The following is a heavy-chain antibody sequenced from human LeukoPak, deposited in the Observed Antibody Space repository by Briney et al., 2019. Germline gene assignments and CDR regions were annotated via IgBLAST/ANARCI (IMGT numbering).Heavy chain of an antibody. Sequence: ASVKVSCKASGYTFTDYYMHWVRQAPGQGLEWMGWINPNSGGTNYAQKFQGRVTMTRDTSISTAYMELSRLRSDDTAVYYCARGRGPRTTVTTDWAYWGQGTLVTVSS. J-gene: IGHJ4*02. CDR1: GYTFTDYY. CDR2: INPNSGGT. CDR3: ARGRGPRTTVTTDWAY. D-gene: IGHD4-17*01. V-gene: IGHV1-2*02.